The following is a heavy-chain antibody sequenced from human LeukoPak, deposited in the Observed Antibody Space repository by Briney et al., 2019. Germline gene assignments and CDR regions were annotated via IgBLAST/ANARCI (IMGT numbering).Heavy chain of an antibody. V-gene: IGHV4-34*01. CDR3: ARAGSYDFWSGYYTGWFDP. CDR2: ISHSGST. CDR1: GGSFSGYY. J-gene: IGHJ5*02. Sequence: SETLSLTCAVYGGSFSGYYWSWIRQPPGKGLEWIGEISHSGSTNYNPSPKSRVTISVDTSKNQFSLKLSSVTAADTAVYYCARAGSYDFWSGYYTGWFDPWGQGTLVTVSS. D-gene: IGHD3-3*01.